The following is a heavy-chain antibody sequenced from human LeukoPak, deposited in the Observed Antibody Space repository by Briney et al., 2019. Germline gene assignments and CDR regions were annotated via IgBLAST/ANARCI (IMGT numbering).Heavy chain of an antibody. J-gene: IGHJ4*02. CDR2: ISSSSSYI. V-gene: IGHV3-21*01. D-gene: IGHD5-18*01. CDR3: ARVIRDTAMAQGVDY. Sequence: PGGSLRLSCAASGFTFSSYSMNWVRQAPGKGLEWDSSISSSSSYIYYADSVKGRFTISRDNAKNSLYLQMNSLRAEDTAVYYCARVIRDTAMAQGVDYWGQGTLVTVSS. CDR1: GFTFSSYS.